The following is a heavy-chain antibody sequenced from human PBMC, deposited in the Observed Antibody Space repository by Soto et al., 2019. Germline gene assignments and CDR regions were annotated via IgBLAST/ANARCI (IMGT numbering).Heavy chain of an antibody. J-gene: IGHJ4*02. V-gene: IGHV1-2*02. CDR3: AGSRTGALDY. CDR2: INPNSGGGT. D-gene: IGHD7-27*01. Sequence: QVQLVQSGAGVKKPGASGKLSCKASGFTFIGHYIHWVRQAPGQGLEWVGWINPNSGGGTVYAQKFQGRVTMTADTSTSVADMDLNSLRGDDKAVFFCAGSRTGALDYWGPGALVTVSS. CDR1: GFTFIGHY.